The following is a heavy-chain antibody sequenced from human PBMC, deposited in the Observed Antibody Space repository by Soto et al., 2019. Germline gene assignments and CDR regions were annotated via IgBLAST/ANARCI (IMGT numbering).Heavy chain of an antibody. V-gene: IGHV4-39*01. D-gene: IGHD1-1*01. CDR2: IFHSGDT. CDR3: ARHRGAGSSNYNGMDV. J-gene: IGHJ6*02. CDR1: GGSISSSGYF. Sequence: QLQLQESGPGLVKPSETLSLTCTVSGGSISSSGYFWGWIRQPPGKGLEWIASIFHSGDTYYKPSLKSRLTISVDTSKNQFSVKLTSVTAADTAVYYCARHRGAGSSNYNGMDVWGQGTTVTVS.